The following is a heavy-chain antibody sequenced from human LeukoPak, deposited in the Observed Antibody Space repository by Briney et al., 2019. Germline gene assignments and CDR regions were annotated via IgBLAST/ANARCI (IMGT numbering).Heavy chain of an antibody. J-gene: IGHJ4*02. V-gene: IGHV4-31*03. CDR1: GGSISSGDYY. CDR3: ARVSYDSSGYGVFAY. Sequence: PSETLSLTCTVSGGSISSGDYYWSWIHQHPGKGLEWIGYIYYSGSTYYNPSLESRLTISLDTSKNQFSLKLSSVTAADTAVYYCARVSYDSSGYGVFAYWGQGTLVTVSS. D-gene: IGHD3-22*01. CDR2: IYYSGST.